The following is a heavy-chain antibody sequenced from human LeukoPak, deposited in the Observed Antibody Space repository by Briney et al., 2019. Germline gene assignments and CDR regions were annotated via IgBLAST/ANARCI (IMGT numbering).Heavy chain of an antibody. CDR1: GGSISSSSYY. J-gene: IGHJ4*02. CDR2: IYYSGST. V-gene: IGHV4-39*07. CDR3: ARDSGPRVTRFDY. D-gene: IGHD4-17*01. Sequence: PSETLSLTCTVSGGSISSSSYYWGWIRQPPGTGLEWIGSIYYSGSTYYNPSLKSRVTISVDTSKNQFSLKLSSVTAADTAVYYCARDSGPRVTRFDYWGQGTLVTVSS.